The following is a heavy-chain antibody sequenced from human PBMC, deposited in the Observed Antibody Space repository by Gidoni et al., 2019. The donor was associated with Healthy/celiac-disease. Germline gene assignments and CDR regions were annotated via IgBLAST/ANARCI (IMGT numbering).Heavy chain of an antibody. CDR3: AKDKGREIYGYNWFDP. CDR2: ISWNSGSI. D-gene: IGHD4-17*01. V-gene: IGHV3-9*01. J-gene: IGHJ5*02. Sequence: EVQLVESGGGLVQPGRSLRLSCAASGFTFADYAMHWVRQAPGKGLEWVSGISWNSGSIGYADSVKGRFTISRDNAKNSLYLQMNSLRAEDTALYYCAKDKGREIYGYNWFDPWGQGTLVTVSS. CDR1: GFTFADYA.